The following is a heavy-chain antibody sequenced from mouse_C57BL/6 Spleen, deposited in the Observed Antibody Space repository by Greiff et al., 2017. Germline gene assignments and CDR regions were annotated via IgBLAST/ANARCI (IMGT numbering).Heavy chain of an antibody. J-gene: IGHJ4*01. D-gene: IGHD2-4*01. Sequence: QVQLQQPGAELVMPGASVKLSCKASGYTFTSYWMHWVKQRPGQGLEWIGEIDPSDSYTNYNPKFKGKSTLTVAKSSSTAYMQLSSLTSEDSAVYYCAQDYGDAMDYWGQGTSVTVSS. CDR2: IDPSDSYT. CDR1: GYTFTSYW. V-gene: IGHV1-69*01. CDR3: AQDYGDAMDY.